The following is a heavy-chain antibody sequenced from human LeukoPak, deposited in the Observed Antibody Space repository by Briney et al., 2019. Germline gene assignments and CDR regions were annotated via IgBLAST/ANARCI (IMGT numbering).Heavy chain of an antibody. CDR1: GGSISRSSYY. CDR2: IYHSGST. V-gene: IGHV4-39*07. D-gene: IGHD6-13*01. CDR3: ARGVEYSSSWYLYYYYYMDV. J-gene: IGHJ6*03. Sequence: PSETLSLTCNVSGGSISRSSYYWGWIRQPPGKGLEWIGSIYHSGSTYYNPSLKSRVTISVDTSKNQFSLKLSSVTAADTAVYYCARGVEYSSSWYLYYYYYMDVWGKGTTVTVSS.